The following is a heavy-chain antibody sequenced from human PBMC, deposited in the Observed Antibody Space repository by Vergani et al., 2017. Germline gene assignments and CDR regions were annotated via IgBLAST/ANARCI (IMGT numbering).Heavy chain of an antibody. Sequence: QVQLVQSGAEVGKPGASVKISCKASGYTFTASYIHWVRQAPAQGLEWVGVISPDGFSTFYAQKFQGRVTITRDTSTSTVDVEVTSLRSDDTAVYYCAREPPLTGFFDYWGQGTLVTVSS. J-gene: IGHJ4*02. CDR3: AREPPLTGFFDY. D-gene: IGHD3-9*01. CDR2: ISPDGFST. CDR1: GYTFTASY. V-gene: IGHV1-46*03.